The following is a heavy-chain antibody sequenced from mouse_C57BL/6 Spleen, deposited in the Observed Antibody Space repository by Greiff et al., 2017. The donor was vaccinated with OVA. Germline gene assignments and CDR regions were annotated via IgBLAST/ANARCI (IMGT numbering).Heavy chain of an antibody. Sequence: ESGPGLVKPSQSLSLTCSVTGYSITSGYYWNWIRQFPGNKLEWMGYISYDGSNNYNPSLKNRISITRDTSKNQFFLKLNSVTTEDTATYYCARRGYGSSLWYFDVWGTGTTVTVSS. D-gene: IGHD1-1*01. CDR1: GYSITSGYY. CDR3: ARRGYGSSLWYFDV. CDR2: ISYDGSN. V-gene: IGHV3-6*01. J-gene: IGHJ1*03.